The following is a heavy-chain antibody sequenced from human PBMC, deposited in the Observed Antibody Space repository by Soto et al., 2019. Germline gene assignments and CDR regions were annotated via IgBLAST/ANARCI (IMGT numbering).Heavy chain of an antibody. V-gene: IGHV3-15*07. CDR2: IKSNIHGGTT. J-gene: IGHJ4*02. CDR1: GFTFNIAW. CDR3: ARCMGFDGSGYAFFDS. Sequence: EVQLVQSGGGFVEPGGSLRLSCAASGFTFNIAWMNWVRQAPGKGLEWVGLIKSNIHGGTTDYAAPVKGRFTISRDDSKDTLYLQMNSLRAEDTAIYYCARCMGFDGSGYAFFDSWGQGTLVTVSS. D-gene: IGHD3-10*01.